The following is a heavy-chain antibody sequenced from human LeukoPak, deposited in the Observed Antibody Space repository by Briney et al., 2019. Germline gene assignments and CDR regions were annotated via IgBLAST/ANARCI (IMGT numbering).Heavy chain of an antibody. J-gene: IGHJ4*02. CDR1: GGTFSSYA. Sequence: SVKVSCKASGGTFSSYAISWVRQAPGQGLEWMGGIIPIFGTANYAQKFQGRVTITADESTSTAYMELSSLRSEDTAVYYCARDHRSSGSSFDYWDQGTLVTVSS. V-gene: IGHV1-69*13. CDR2: IIPIFGTA. CDR3: ARDHRSSGSSFDY. D-gene: IGHD1-26*01.